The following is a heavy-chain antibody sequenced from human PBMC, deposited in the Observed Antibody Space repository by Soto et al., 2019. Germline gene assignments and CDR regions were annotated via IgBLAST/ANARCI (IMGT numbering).Heavy chain of an antibody. Sequence: SETLSLTCIVSGGSISSNDFYWSWIRQHPGKGLELIGYIYYSGNTYYNPSLKSRVTILLDTSKNQLSLQLNSVTPEDTAVYYCARGFFAMGFDPWGQGTLVTVSS. J-gene: IGHJ5*02. CDR1: GGSISSNDFY. V-gene: IGHV4-30-4*08. CDR3: ARGFFAMGFDP. CDR2: IYYSGNT. D-gene: IGHD3-3*01.